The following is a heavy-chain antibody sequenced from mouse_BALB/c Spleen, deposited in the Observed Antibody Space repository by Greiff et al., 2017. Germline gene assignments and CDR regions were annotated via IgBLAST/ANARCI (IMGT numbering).Heavy chain of an antibody. CDR2: ISSGSSTI. D-gene: IGHD2-14*01. CDR1: GFTFSSFG. CDR3: ASQVRRGYYAMDY. Sequence: EVMLVESGGGLVQPGGSRKLSCAASGFTFSSFGMYWVRQAPEKGLEWVAYISSGSSTIYYADTVKGRFTLSRDNPKNTLFLQMTSLRSEDTAMYYCASQVRRGYYAMDYLGQGTSVTVSS. J-gene: IGHJ4*01. V-gene: IGHV5-17*02.